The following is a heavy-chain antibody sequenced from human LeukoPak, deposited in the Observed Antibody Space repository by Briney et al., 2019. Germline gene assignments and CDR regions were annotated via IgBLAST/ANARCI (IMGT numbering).Heavy chain of an antibody. Sequence: PGGTLRLSCAASGFTFSSYGMSWVRQAAGKGLEWVSGISGSGGSTYYADSVKGRFTISRDNSKNTLYLQMNSLRAEDTAVYYCAKVRVGSGSYDFDYWGQGTLVTVSS. V-gene: IGHV3-23*01. J-gene: IGHJ4*02. D-gene: IGHD1-26*01. CDR2: ISGSGGST. CDR1: GFTFSSYG. CDR3: AKVRVGSGSYDFDY.